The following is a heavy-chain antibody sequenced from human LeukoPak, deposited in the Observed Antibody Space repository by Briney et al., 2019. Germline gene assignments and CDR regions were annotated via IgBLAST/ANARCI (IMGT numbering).Heavy chain of an antibody. J-gene: IGHJ6*04. CDR3: AREVDCSSTSCYWGMDV. CDR1: GFTFSNYW. CDR2: IKEDGSEK. Sequence: GGSLRLSCAASGFTFSNYWMSWVRQAPGKGLEWVANIKEDGSEKYYVDSVKGRFTISRDNSKNTLYLQMNSLRAEDTAVYYCAREVDCSSTSCYWGMDVWGKGTTVTVSS. V-gene: IGHV3-7*01. D-gene: IGHD2-2*01.